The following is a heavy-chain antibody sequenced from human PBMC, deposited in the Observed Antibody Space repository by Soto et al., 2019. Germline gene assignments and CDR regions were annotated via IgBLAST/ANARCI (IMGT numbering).Heavy chain of an antibody. Sequence: GGSLRLSCAASGFTFSNYVMNWVRQAPGKGLEWVSAINGGGTTYYIDSVKGRFSISRDNSKNMVYLQMNSLRAEDTAIYYCAKDQSGYGRFDYWGQGAQVTVSS. CDR1: GFTFSNYV. CDR3: AKDQSGYGRFDY. D-gene: IGHD6-25*01. V-gene: IGHV3-23*01. J-gene: IGHJ4*02. CDR2: INGGGTT.